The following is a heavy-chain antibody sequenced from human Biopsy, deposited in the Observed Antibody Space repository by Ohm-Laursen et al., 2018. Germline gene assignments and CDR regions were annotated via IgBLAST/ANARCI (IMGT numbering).Heavy chain of an antibody. J-gene: IGHJ1*01. D-gene: IGHD3-9*01. V-gene: IGHV1-69*06. Sequence: SVKVSCNVPEGTFSNYGVNWVRQAPGQGLEWLGGNIPVLGTGNYAQKFQDRVTVAANTSTSTATMELRSLRSDDTAVYYCATKLTGYFHHWGQGTLVIVSS. CDR2: NIPVLGTG. CDR3: ATKLTGYFHH. CDR1: EGTFSNYG.